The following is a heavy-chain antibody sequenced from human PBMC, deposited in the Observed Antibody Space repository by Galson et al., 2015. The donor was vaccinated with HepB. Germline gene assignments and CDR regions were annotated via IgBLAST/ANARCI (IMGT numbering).Heavy chain of an antibody. V-gene: IGHV3-30-3*01. CDR1: GFTFSSYA. J-gene: IGHJ4*02. CDR2: ISYDGSNK. CDR3: ARDLSSYGYFDY. D-gene: IGHD5-18*01. Sequence: SLRLSCAASGFTFSSYAMHWVRQAPGKGLEWVAVISYDGSNKYYADSVKGRFTISRDNSKNTLYLQMNSLRAEDTAVYYCARDLSSYGYFDYWGQGTLVTVSS.